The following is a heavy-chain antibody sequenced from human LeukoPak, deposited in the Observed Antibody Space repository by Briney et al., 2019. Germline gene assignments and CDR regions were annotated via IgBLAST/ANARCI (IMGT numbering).Heavy chain of an antibody. D-gene: IGHD3-16*01. V-gene: IGHV4-39*07. CDR1: GDSISSTQSY. CDR2: IHHTGSA. J-gene: IGHJ4*02. CDR3: SRSSDGVVFDF. Sequence: KPSETLSLTCTVAGDSISSTQSYWGWIRQPPGKGLEWIGSIHHTGSAYYSASLRSRAYISMGPSQNQFSLRLNTETAADTAVHYCSRSSDGVVFDFWGPGTLVFVSS.